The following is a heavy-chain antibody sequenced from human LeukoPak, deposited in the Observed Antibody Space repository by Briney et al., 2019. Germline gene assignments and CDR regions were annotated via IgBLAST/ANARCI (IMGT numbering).Heavy chain of an antibody. CDR2: ISSSGDTT. V-gene: IGHV3-48*04. Sequence: GGSLRLSCAASGFIFKNFSMNWVRQAPGKGLEWVAYISSSGDTTYYADSVKGRFTISRDNAENSLHLQMNSLRVDDSALYYCARDGFCDFWGQGTLVIVSS. J-gene: IGHJ4*02. CDR1: GFIFKNFS. D-gene: IGHD3-3*01. CDR3: ARDGFCDF.